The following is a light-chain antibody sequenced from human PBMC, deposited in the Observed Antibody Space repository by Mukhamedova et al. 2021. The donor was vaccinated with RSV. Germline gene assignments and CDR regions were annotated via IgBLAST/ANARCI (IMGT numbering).Light chain of an antibody. CDR3: QTWDTATPYV. Sequence: GDRLVCWYQQKPGQSPTLVIFQDSKRPSGIPERFSASNSGNTATLTISGAQAVDEADYYCQTWDTATPYVFGPGTKVPVL. V-gene: IGLV3-1*01. CDR2: QDS. J-gene: IGLJ1*01. CDR1: GDRL.